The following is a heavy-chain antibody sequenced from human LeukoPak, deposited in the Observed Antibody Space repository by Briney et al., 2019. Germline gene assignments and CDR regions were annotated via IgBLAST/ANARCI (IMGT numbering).Heavy chain of an antibody. CDR3: ARDMDKLGDYYGMDV. D-gene: IGHD3-16*01. V-gene: IGHV3-21*04. Sequence: GGSLRLSCAASGYSFSSYGMQWVRQAPGKGLEWLSIVSGGGDITSYADSVKGRFTISRDNTRNSLFLQMNSLRAEDTAVYYCARDMDKLGDYYGMDVWGQGTTVIVSS. J-gene: IGHJ6*02. CDR2: VSGGGDIT. CDR1: GYSFSSYG.